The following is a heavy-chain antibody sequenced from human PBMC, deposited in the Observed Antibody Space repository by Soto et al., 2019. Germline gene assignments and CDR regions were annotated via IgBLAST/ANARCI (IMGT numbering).Heavy chain of an antibody. V-gene: IGHV1-18*01. J-gene: IGHJ6*02. Sequence: ASVKVSCKASGYTFTTYGISWVRQAPGQGLEWMGWISGYSGHTKYAQKVQGRVTMTTDTSSSTVYMDLRSLRSDDTAVYYCAREGEMPYYYYGLDVWGQGTTVTVSS. CDR3: AREGEMPYYYYGLDV. CDR2: ISGYSGHT. D-gene: IGHD3-16*01. CDR1: GYTFTTYG.